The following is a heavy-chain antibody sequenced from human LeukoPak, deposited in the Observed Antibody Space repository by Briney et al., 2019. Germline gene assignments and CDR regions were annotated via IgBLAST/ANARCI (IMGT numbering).Heavy chain of an antibody. CDR3: AKGEYGSGWPD. J-gene: IGHJ4*02. V-gene: IGHV3-23*01. CDR2: ISGSGGGT. Sequence: GGSLRLSCAASGFTFSNYAMNWVRQAPGKGLEWGSGISGSGGGTDYADSLRGRFTISRDNSKNTLYLQMNSLRAEDTALYYCAKGEYGSGWPDWGQGTLVTVSS. CDR1: GFTFSNYA. D-gene: IGHD6-19*01.